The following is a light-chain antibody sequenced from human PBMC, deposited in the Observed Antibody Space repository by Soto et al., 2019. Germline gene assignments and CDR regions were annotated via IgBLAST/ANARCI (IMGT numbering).Light chain of an antibody. J-gene: IGLJ2*01. CDR2: EVS. Sequence: QSAPTQPPSASGSPGQSATISCTGTSSDVGGYNYVSWYQQYPGEAPKLMIYEVSKRPSGVPGRFSGSKSGNTASLTVSGLQADDEADYYCSSYAGRSTWVFGGGTKLTVL. CDR3: SSYAGRSTWV. CDR1: SSDVGGYNY. V-gene: IGLV2-8*01.